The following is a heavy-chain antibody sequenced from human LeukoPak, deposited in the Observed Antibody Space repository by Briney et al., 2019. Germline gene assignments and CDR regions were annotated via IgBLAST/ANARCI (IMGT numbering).Heavy chain of an antibody. D-gene: IGHD6-19*01. CDR1: GFPFSTYA. CDR2: ISGGATST. V-gene: IGHV3-23*01. CDR3: AKDERRIAVAGNAVWFDP. J-gene: IGHJ5*02. Sequence: ASLRLSFVASGFPFSTYAMNWVRPAPGKGLEWVSTISGGATSTYYSDSVKGQFTISRDDSENTLYLQMNSLRADDTAVYYCAKDERRIAVAGNAVWFDPWGPGTLVTVSS.